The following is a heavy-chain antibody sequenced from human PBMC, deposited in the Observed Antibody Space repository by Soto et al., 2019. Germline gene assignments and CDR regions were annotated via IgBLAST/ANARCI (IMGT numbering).Heavy chain of an antibody. V-gene: IGHV3-23*01. D-gene: IGHD6-6*01. CDR3: AKNPSLLVGNYFDY. CDR2: ISGTASRT. CDR1: GFTPTTTP. J-gene: IGHJ4*02. Sequence: PGGSLRLSCAGSGFTPTTTPLSWVRQPPGKGLEWVTTISGTASRTYYVDSVKGRFFISRDNSKNTVTLQMNNPTLDDTAVYYCAKNPSLLVGNYFDYWGQGTLVTVSS.